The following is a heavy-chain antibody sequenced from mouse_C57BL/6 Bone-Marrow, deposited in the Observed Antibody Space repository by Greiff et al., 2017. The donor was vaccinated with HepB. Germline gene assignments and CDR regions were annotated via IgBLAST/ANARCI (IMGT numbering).Heavy chain of an antibody. Sequence: VQLQQPGAELVKPGASVKLSCKASGYTFPSYWMHWVKQRPGQGLEWIGMIHPNSGSTNYNEKFKSKATLTVDKSSSTAYMQLSSLTSEDSAVYYCSRTPDYYGSSPFAMGCWGEVASVTIS. CDR2: IHPNSGST. CDR1: GYTFPSYW. V-gene: IGHV1-64*01. D-gene: IGHD1-1*01. CDR3: SRTPDYYGSSPFAMGC. J-gene: IGHJ4*01.